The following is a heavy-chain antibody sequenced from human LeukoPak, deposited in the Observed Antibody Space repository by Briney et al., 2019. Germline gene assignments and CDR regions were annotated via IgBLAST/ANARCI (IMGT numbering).Heavy chain of an antibody. V-gene: IGHV3-20*04. CDR3: ARVPYVGIAVAGYYFDY. CDR2: INWNGGST. Sequence: PGGSLRLSCAVSEFPFTRAWMSWVRQAPGKGLEWVSGINWNGGSTGYADSVKGRFTISRDNAKNSLYLQMNSLRAEDTALYYCARVPYVGIAVAGYYFDYWGQGTLVTVSS. J-gene: IGHJ4*02. D-gene: IGHD6-19*01. CDR1: EFPFTRAW.